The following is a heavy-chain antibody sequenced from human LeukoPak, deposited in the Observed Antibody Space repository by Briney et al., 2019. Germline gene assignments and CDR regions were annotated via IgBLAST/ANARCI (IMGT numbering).Heavy chain of an antibody. CDR3: ARGGYYYDTSGRDI. CDR2: INHSGST. J-gene: IGHJ3*02. V-gene: IGHV4-34*01. Sequence: PSETLSLTCAVYGGSSSGYYWSWIRQPPGKGLEWIGEINHSGSTNYNPSLKSRVTISVDTSKNQFSLKLSSVTAADTAVYYCARGGYYYDTSGRDIWGQGTMVTVSS. D-gene: IGHD3-22*01. CDR1: GGSSSGYY.